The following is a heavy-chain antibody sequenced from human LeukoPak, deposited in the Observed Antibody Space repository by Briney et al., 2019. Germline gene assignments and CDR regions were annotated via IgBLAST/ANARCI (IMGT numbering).Heavy chain of an antibody. J-gene: IGHJ4*02. CDR2: INPNSGGT. Sequence: ASVKVSCKASGYTFTGYYMHWVRQAPGQGLEWMGWINPNSGGTNYAQKFQGRVTMTRDTSISTAYKELSRLRSDDTAVYYCARARITMIVVPKHYFDYWGQGTLVTVSS. CDR1: GYTFTGYY. D-gene: IGHD3-22*01. V-gene: IGHV1-2*02. CDR3: ARARITMIVVPKHYFDY.